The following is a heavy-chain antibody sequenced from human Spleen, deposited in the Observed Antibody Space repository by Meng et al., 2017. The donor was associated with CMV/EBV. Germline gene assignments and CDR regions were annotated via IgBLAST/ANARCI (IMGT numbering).Heavy chain of an antibody. CDR3: AREQPHTYFFDS. V-gene: IGHV1-46*01. CDR1: AFTVTRYH. CDR2: IKSDGNPK. Sequence: QGQLVQCVAEVKEVGASVKLSCKASAFTVTRYHMHWVRQAPGQGLEWMTMIKSDGNPKIYAETFHDRVTMTRDTSTSTLYLELSSLRSEYTAVYHCAREQPHTYFFDSWGQGALVTVSS. J-gene: IGHJ4*02. D-gene: IGHD5-18*01.